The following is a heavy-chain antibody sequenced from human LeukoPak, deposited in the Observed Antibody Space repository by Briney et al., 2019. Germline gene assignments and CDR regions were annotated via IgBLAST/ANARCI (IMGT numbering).Heavy chain of an antibody. D-gene: IGHD3-10*01. J-gene: IGHJ4*02. CDR2: IKQDGTEK. CDR1: GFTFSSYW. V-gene: IGHV3-7*01. CDR3: TSALRGSGLGNF. Sequence: GGSLRLSCAASGFTFSSYWMSWVRQAPGKGLEWVANIKQDGTEKNYVDSVKGRFNISRGDAKNSLYLQMNSLRAEDTAVYYCTSALRGSGLGNFWGQGTLVTVSS.